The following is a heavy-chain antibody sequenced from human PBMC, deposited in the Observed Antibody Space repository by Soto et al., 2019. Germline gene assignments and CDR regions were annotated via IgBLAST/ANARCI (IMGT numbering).Heavy chain of an antibody. J-gene: IGHJ5*02. D-gene: IGHD2-2*01. CDR3: ARGLGYCSTTTCSEDWFDP. CDR1: GGSISSGDYS. Sequence: SETLSLTCAVSGGSISSGDYSWSWIRQPRGKGLEWIGYIYHSGPTWYNPSLKSRVTISVDRSKNQFSLRLHSVTAADTAIYYCARGLGYCSTTTCSEDWFDPWGQGTPVTVPQ. V-gene: IGHV4-30-2*01. CDR2: IYHSGPT.